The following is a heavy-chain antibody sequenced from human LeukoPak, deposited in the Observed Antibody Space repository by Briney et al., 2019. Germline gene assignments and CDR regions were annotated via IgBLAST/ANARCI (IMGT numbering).Heavy chain of an antibody. CDR1: GGTFSSYA. D-gene: IGHD6-6*01. V-gene: IGHV1-69*13. CDR2: IIPIFGTA. J-gene: IGHJ4*02. CDR3: ARTIKGSSIAAQGVRYFDY. Sequence: SVKVSCKASGGTFSSYAISWVRQAPGQGLEWMGGIIPIFGTANYAQKFQGRVTITADESTSTAYVELSSLRSEDTAVYYCARTIKGSSIAAQGVRYFDYWGQGTLVIVSS.